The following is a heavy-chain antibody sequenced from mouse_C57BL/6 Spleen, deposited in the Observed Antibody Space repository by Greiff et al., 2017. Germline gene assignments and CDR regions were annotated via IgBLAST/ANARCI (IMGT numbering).Heavy chain of an antibody. J-gene: IGHJ1*03. CDR1: GFTFSNYW. V-gene: IGHV6-3*01. CDR2: IRLKSDNYAT. CDR3: TELGRWYFDV. Sequence: EVQGVESGGGLVQPGGSMKLSCVASGFTFSNYWMNWVRQSPEKGLEWVAQIRLKSDNYATHYAESVKGRFTISRDDSKSSVYLQMNNLRAENTGIYYCTELGRWYFDVWGTGTTVTVSS. D-gene: IGHD4-1*01.